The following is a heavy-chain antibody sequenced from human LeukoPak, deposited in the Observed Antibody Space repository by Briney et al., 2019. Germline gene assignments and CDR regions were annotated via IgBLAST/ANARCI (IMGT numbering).Heavy chain of an antibody. D-gene: IGHD2-15*01. CDR3: ARDFVDGYCSGGSCHNWFDP. CDR2: IIPIFGTA. Sequence: SVKVSCKASGGTFSSYAISWVGQAPGQGLEWMGGIIPIFGTANYAQKFQGRVTITADESTSTAYMELSSLRSEDTAVYYCARDFVDGYCSGGSCHNWFDPWGQGTLVTVSS. CDR1: GGTFSSYA. J-gene: IGHJ5*02. V-gene: IGHV1-69*13.